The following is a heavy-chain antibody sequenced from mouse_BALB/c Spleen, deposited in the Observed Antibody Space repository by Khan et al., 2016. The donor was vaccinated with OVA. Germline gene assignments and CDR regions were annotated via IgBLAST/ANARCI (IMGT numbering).Heavy chain of an antibody. CDR2: INPYNDYT. V-gene: IGHV1S136*01. CDR1: GYTFTNYD. Sequence: VQLKESGPELVKPGASVKMSCKASGYTFTNYDMHWVKQKPGQGLEWIGYINPYNDYTKFNEKFKGKATLTSDTSTSTVYIELSSLTSEDSAVYYCARCVRGLQTWFDYWGQGTLVTVSA. J-gene: IGHJ3*01. CDR3: ARCVRGLQTWFDY. D-gene: IGHD3-1*01.